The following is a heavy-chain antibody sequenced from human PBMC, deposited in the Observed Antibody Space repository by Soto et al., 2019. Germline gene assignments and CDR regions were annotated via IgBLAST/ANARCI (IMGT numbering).Heavy chain of an antibody. CDR1: GFTFSNAW. Sequence: LRLSCAASGFTFSNAWMSWVRQAPGKGLEWVGRIKSKTDGGTTDYAAPVKGRFPISRDDSKNTLYLQMNSLKTEDTAVYYCTTDTASNYDFWSGYSQYYYYYGMDVWGQGTTVTVSS. D-gene: IGHD3-3*01. J-gene: IGHJ6*02. CDR3: TTDTASNYDFWSGYSQYYYYYGMDV. V-gene: IGHV3-15*01. CDR2: IKSKTDGGTT.